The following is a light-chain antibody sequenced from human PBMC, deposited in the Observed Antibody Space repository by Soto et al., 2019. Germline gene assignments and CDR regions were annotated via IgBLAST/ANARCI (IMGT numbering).Light chain of an antibody. CDR1: QPISSW. V-gene: IGKV1-12*01. Sequence: IPVTQSPSSVSASVGDRVTITCRASQPISSWLAWYQQKPGQPPNLLIYSASTLRSGVPSRFGGSESGTLFTLTITNLQPEDFATYYCQQASSFPLTFGGGTKVEVK. J-gene: IGKJ4*01. CDR2: SAS. CDR3: QQASSFPLT.